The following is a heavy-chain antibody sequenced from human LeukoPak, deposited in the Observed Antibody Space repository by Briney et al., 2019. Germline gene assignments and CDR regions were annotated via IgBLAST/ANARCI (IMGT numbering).Heavy chain of an antibody. CDR2: ISSSSSYT. CDR1: GFTFSDYY. V-gene: IGHV3-11*06. J-gene: IGHJ6*02. CDR3: ARAPHYSNYGPYYYGMDV. D-gene: IGHD4-11*01. Sequence: GGSLRLSCAASGFTFSDYYMSWIRQAPGKGLEWVSYISSSSSYTNYADSVGGRFTISRDNAKNSLYLQMNSLRAEDTAVYYCARAPHYSNYGPYYYGMDVWGQGTTVTVSS.